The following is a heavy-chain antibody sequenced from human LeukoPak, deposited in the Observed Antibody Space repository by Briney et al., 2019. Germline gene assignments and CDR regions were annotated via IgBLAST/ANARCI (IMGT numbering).Heavy chain of an antibody. V-gene: IGHV4-39*07. Sequence: SETLSLTCTVYGGSISSSSYYWGWIRQPPGKGLEWIGSIYSSGSTYYNPSLRSRVTISVDTSKNQFSLKLSSVTVADTAVYYCARQTGSGLFILPGGQGTLVTVSS. CDR2: IYSSGST. D-gene: IGHD3/OR15-3a*01. CDR3: ARQTGSGLFILP. CDR1: GGSISSSSYY. J-gene: IGHJ4*02.